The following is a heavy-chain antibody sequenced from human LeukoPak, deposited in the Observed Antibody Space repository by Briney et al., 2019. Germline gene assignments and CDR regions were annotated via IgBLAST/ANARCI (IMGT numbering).Heavy chain of an antibody. CDR1: GYTFTNFG. CDR3: ARLLAGGNAFDI. Sequence: ASVKVSCKASGYTFTNFGITWVRQAPGQGLEWMGWINPNSGGTKYAQKFQGRVTLTSDTSITTAYLDLASLTSDDTAVYYCARLLAGGNAFDIWGQGTMLAVSS. D-gene: IGHD3-16*01. V-gene: IGHV1-2*02. CDR2: INPNSGGT. J-gene: IGHJ3*02.